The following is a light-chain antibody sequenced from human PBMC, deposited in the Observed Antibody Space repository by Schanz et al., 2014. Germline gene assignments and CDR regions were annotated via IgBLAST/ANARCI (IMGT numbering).Light chain of an antibody. CDR3: QQYGALPFT. CDR2: DAS. V-gene: IGKV3-20*01. J-gene: IGKJ4*01. CDR1: ESLNSRF. Sequence: ENVLTQSPGTPSLSPGERATLSCRASESLNSRFLAWYQQKPGQAPRLLIFDASNRATGIPERFSGSGSVTDFTLTISRLEPEDSAVYYCQQYGALPFTFGGGTKVQI.